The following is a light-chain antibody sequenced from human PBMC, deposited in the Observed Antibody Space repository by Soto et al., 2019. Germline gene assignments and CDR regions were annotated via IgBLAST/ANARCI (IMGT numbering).Light chain of an antibody. V-gene: IGKV3-15*01. CDR1: QGVSRK. J-gene: IGKJ1*01. CDR3: QQYFEWPPMT. CDR2: GAS. Sequence: DIVMTQSPATLSVAPGERVTFSCRASQGVSRKLAWYQHKPGQAPRLLISGASTGATGIPARFSGSGSGTEFTLTISSLQSEDCAIYYCQQYFEWPPMTFGQGTKVEI.